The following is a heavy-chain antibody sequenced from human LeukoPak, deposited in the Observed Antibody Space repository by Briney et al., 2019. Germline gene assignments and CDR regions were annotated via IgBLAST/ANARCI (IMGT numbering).Heavy chain of an antibody. Sequence: PSETLSLTCAVYGGSFSGYYWSWIRQPRGKGLEWIGEINHSGSTNYNPSLKSRVTISVDTSKNQFSLKLSSVTAADTAVYYCARGRYYYGSGSSGNWFDPWGQGTLVTVSS. V-gene: IGHV4-34*01. CDR1: GGSFSGYY. J-gene: IGHJ5*02. CDR2: INHSGST. CDR3: ARGRYYYGSGSSGNWFDP. D-gene: IGHD3-10*01.